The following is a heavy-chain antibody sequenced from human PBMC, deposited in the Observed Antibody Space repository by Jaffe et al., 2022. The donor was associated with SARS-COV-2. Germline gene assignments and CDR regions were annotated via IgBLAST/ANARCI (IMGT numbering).Heavy chain of an antibody. V-gene: IGHV3-7*01. CDR2: IKQDGSEK. Sequence: EVQLVESGGGLVQPGGSLRLSCAASGFTFSSYWMSWVRQAPGKGLEWVANIKQDGSEKYYVDSVKGRFTISRDNAKNSLYLQMNSLRAEDTAVYYCARVLGSGLRLGKGGGRNWFDPWGQGTLVTVSS. J-gene: IGHJ5*02. CDR3: ARVLGSGLRLGKGGGRNWFDP. CDR1: GFTFSSYW. D-gene: IGHD3-16*01.